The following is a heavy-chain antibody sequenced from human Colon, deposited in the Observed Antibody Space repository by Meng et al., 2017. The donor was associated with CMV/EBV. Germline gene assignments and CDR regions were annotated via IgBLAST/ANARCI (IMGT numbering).Heavy chain of an antibody. Sequence: CASCAVSITDYAVHGVRQAPGKVLEWVSVISDSGYYTFYAESVKGRFTIGRDISKNTVYLQTNSLRAEDTAVYFCAKAPTRRYYFDSWGQGSLVTVSS. CDR1: AVSITDYA. J-gene: IGHJ4*02. D-gene: IGHD5-24*01. CDR2: ISDSGYYT. V-gene: IGHV3-23*01. CDR3: AKAPTRRYYFDS.